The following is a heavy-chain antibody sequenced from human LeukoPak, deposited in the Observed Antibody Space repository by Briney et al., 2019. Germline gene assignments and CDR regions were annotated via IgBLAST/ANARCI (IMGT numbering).Heavy chain of an antibody. V-gene: IGHV1-2*02. CDR3: ARARWQLVPYFDS. D-gene: IGHD6-6*01. Sequence: LGASVKVSCKASGYTITDYYMHWVRQAPGQGLEWMGWINPNSGGTNFAQKFQGRVAMTRDTSISTAYLELGSLRSDDTAVYFCARARWQLVPYFDSWGQGTLVTVSS. CDR2: INPNSGGT. CDR1: GYTITDYY. J-gene: IGHJ4*02.